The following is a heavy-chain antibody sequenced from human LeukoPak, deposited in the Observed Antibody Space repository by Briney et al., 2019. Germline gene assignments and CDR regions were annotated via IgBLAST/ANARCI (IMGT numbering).Heavy chain of an antibody. D-gene: IGHD1-26*01. CDR3: AKAPKGGFFYYYYYMDV. J-gene: IGHJ6*03. Sequence: PGGSLRLSCAASGFTFSSYAMSWVRQAPGKGLEWVSAISGSGGSTYYADSVKGRFTISRDNSKNTLYLQMNSLRAEDTAVYYCAKAPKGGFFYYYYYMDVWGKGTTVTVSS. CDR2: ISGSGGST. CDR1: GFTFSSYA. V-gene: IGHV3-23*01.